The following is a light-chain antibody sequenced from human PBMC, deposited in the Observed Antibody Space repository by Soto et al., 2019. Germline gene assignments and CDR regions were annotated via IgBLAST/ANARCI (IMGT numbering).Light chain of an antibody. CDR3: QAWDSSTVV. Sequence: SYELTQPPSVSVSPGQTAGITCSGAKLGSKYVCWYQQKPGQSPVVVIYQDSKRPSGIPERFSGSNSENTATLTISGTQAMDEADYYCQAWDSSTVVFGGGTKLTVL. CDR1: KLGSKY. J-gene: IGLJ2*01. CDR2: QDS. V-gene: IGLV3-1*01.